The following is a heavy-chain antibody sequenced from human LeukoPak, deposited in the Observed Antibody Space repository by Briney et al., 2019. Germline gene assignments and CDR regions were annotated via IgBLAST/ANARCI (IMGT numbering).Heavy chain of an antibody. CDR1: GYTFISYG. J-gene: IGHJ4*02. D-gene: IGHD3-22*01. Sequence: ASVKVSCKASGYTFISYGFTWVRQAPGQGLEWMGWINAYTGNTNYAQKLQGRVTMTTDTSTSTAYMEPRSLRSDDTAVYYCARALGTLSSAFDYRGQGTLVTVSS. CDR2: INAYTGNT. CDR3: ARALGTLSSAFDY. V-gene: IGHV1-18*01.